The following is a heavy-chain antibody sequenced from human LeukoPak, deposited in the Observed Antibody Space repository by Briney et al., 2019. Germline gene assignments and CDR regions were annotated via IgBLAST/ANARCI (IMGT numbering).Heavy chain of an antibody. CDR2: INSDGSST. Sequence: GGSLRLSCAASGFTFSSYWMHWVRQAPGKGLVWVSRINSDGSSTSYADSVKGRFTISRDNAKNTLYLQMNSLRAEDTAVYYCAKDSAGIYDILTGPKTNYFDYWGQGTLVTVSS. V-gene: IGHV3-74*01. J-gene: IGHJ4*02. CDR1: GFTFSSYW. D-gene: IGHD3-9*01. CDR3: AKDSAGIYDILTGPKTNYFDY.